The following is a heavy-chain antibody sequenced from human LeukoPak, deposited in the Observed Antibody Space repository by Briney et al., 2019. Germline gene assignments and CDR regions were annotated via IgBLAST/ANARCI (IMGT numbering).Heavy chain of an antibody. CDR1: GFIFKDYW. Sequence: GGSLKLSCAASGFIFKDYWMIWVRQAPGKGLEWVANIKQDGSEKYYVDSVKGRFTISRDNAKNSLYLQMNTLRAEDTAMYYCAKDAQPRSRWFDPWGQGTLVTVSS. CDR3: AKDAQPRSRWFDP. CDR2: IKQDGSEK. V-gene: IGHV3-7*03. D-gene: IGHD3-16*01. J-gene: IGHJ5*02.